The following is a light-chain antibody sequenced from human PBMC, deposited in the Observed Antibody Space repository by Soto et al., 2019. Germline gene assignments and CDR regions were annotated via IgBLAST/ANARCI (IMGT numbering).Light chain of an antibody. CDR2: QAS. CDR3: QTYKLKSLS. Sequence: DIQMTQSPSTLSASIGDRVTITCRASQNISSWLSWYQQKPGKAPNLLIYQASILESGVPSRFSGSGSGTEFSLNFSSLQPHYLAKFYCQTYKLKSLSFGGGTKVEIK. V-gene: IGKV1-5*03. J-gene: IGKJ4*01. CDR1: QNISSW.